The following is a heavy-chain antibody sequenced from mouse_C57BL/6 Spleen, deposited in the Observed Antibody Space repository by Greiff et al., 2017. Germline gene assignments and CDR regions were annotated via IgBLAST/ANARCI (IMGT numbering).Heavy chain of an antibody. CDR3: ARGGDYVSFAY. CDR1: GYTFTSYT. D-gene: IGHD2-4*01. Sequence: QVQLQQSGAELARPGASVKMSCKASGYTFTSYTMHWVKQRPGQGLEWIGYINPSSGYTKYNQKFKDKATLTADKSSSTAYMLLSSLTSEDSAVDYCARGGDYVSFAYWGQGTLVTVSA. CDR2: INPSSGYT. J-gene: IGHJ3*01. V-gene: IGHV1-4*01.